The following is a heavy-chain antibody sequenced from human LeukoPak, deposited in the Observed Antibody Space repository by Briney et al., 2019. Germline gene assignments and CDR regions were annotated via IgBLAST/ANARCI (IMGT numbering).Heavy chain of an antibody. Sequence: PGGYLRLSCAASGFTFSSYSMNWVRQAPGKGLEWVSSISSSSSYIYYADSVKGRFTISRDNAKNSLYLQMNSLRAEDTAVYYCARDLYYYDSSGPFDYWGQGTLVTVSS. CDR3: ARDLYYYDSSGPFDY. CDR2: ISSSSSYI. J-gene: IGHJ4*02. D-gene: IGHD3-22*01. V-gene: IGHV3-21*01. CDR1: GFTFSSYS.